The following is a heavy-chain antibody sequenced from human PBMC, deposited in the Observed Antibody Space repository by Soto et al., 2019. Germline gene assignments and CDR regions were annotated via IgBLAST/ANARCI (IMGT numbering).Heavy chain of an antibody. CDR3: AREKGSIAARYFDY. J-gene: IGHJ4*02. V-gene: IGHV4-59*01. CDR2: IYYSGST. Sequence: SETLSLTCTVSGGSISSYYWSWIRQPPGKGLEWIGYIYYSGSTNYNPSLKSRVTISVDTSKNQFSLKLSSVTAADTAVYYCAREKGSIAARYFDYWGQGTLVTVSS. D-gene: IGHD6-6*01. CDR1: GGSISSYY.